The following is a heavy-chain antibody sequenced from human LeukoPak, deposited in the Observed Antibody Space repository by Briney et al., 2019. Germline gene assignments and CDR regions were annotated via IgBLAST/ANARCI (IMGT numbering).Heavy chain of an antibody. CDR1: GGSISSYY. Sequence: SETLSLTCTVSGGSISSYYWSWIRQPPGKGLEWIGYIYYSGSTNYNPSLKSRVTISVDTSKNQFSLKLSSVTAADTAVYYCARGLLDGYTHPAAFDIWGRGTMVTVSS. CDR2: IYYSGST. V-gene: IGHV4-59*01. D-gene: IGHD5-24*01. J-gene: IGHJ3*02. CDR3: ARGLLDGYTHPAAFDI.